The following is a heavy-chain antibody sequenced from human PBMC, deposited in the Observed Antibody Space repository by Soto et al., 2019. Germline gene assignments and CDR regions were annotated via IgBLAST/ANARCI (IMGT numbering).Heavy chain of an antibody. V-gene: IGHV3-73*01. D-gene: IGHD3-9*01. CDR2: IRSKANSYAT. CDR1: GFTFSGSA. J-gene: IGHJ4*02. CDR3: TRLGYYDILTGYYQGDY. Sequence: LRLSCAASGFTFSGSAMHWVRQASGKGLEWVGRIRSKANSYATAYAASVKGRFTISRDDSKNTAYLQMNSLKTEDTAVYYCTRLGYYDILTGYYQGDYWGQGTLVTVSS.